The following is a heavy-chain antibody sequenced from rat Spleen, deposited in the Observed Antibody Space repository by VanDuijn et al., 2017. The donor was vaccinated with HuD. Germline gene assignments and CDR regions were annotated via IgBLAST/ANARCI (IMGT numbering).Heavy chain of an antibody. CDR2: ISSGGHP. V-gene: IGHV2S12*01. J-gene: IGHJ3*01. Sequence: QVQLKESGPGLVQPSETLSLTCTVSGFSLTSSGVNWIRQPPGKGLEWIAAISSGGHPYYNSALKSRLRISRDTSNSQVFLKMNSLQTEDTAIYFCTRDHSYWGAYYPGGFAYWGLGTLVTVSS. CDR3: TRDHSYWGAYYPGGFAY. CDR1: GFSLTSSG. D-gene: IGHD1-1*01.